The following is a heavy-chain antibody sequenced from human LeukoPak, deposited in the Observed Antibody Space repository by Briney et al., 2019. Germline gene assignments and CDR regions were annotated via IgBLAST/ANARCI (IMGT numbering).Heavy chain of an antibody. V-gene: IGHV4-38-2*01. Sequence: PSETLSFTCAASVYSFSSSYYRGWVRQPPGKGLEWIGSIYYSESTYYNPSLKSRVTLSVDTSKNQFSLKLSSVTAADTAVYYCARPPYYGSGSYYRDWGQGTLVTVSS. CDR2: IYYSEST. CDR3: ARPPYYGSGSYYRD. CDR1: VYSFSSSYY. J-gene: IGHJ4*02. D-gene: IGHD3-10*01.